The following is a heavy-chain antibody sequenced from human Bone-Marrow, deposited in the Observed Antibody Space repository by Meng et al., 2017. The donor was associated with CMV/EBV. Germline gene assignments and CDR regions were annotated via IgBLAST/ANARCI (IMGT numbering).Heavy chain of an antibody. CDR2: IWYDGSNK. J-gene: IGHJ6*02. V-gene: IGHV3-33*06. D-gene: IGHD6-25*01. CDR3: AKEAAALPTRFRYYYYGKDV. Sequence: GGSLRLSCAASGFTFSSYGMHWVRQAPGKGLEWVAVIWYDGSNKYYADSVKGRFTISRDNSKNTLYLQMNRLRAGDTALYYGAKEAAALPTRFRYYYYGKDVWGQGTTVTVSS. CDR1: GFTFSSYG.